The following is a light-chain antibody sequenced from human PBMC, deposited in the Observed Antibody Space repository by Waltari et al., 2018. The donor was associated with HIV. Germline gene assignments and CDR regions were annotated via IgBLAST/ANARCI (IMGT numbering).Light chain of an antibody. Sequence: DIQMTQSPSNLSASVGDRVTITCRASQSIGMWLAWYQQKPGTAPNLLISEASSLGSGVPSRFSGSGSGTEFTLTISSLQPDDFATYYCQQYNDYWTFGQGTKVEVK. V-gene: IGKV1-5*03. CDR2: EAS. J-gene: IGKJ1*01. CDR1: QSIGMW. CDR3: QQYNDYWT.